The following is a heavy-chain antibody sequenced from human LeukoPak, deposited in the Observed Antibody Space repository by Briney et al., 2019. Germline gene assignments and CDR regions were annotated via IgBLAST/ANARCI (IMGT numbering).Heavy chain of an antibody. D-gene: IGHD6-19*01. CDR1: GGSISIYY. CDR2: IYYSGST. V-gene: IGHV4-59*01. Sequence: SETLSLTCTVSGGSISIYYWSWIRQPPGKGLEWIGYIYYSGSTNYNPSLKSRVTISVDTYKNQFSLKLSSVTAADTAVYYCARGSIAVAGTQYNWFDPWGQGTLVTVSS. J-gene: IGHJ5*02. CDR3: ARGSIAVAGTQYNWFDP.